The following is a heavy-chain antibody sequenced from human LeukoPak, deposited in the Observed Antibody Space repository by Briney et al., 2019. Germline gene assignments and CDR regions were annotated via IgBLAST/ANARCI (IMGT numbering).Heavy chain of an antibody. Sequence: PGGSLTLSCTASGLTFSNYATTWVRQAPGKGLEWVSSITGSGRGTYYADSVKGRFSVSRDNSQNTVFLHMNSLRADDTALYYCSIDPNGDYVGAFDMWGPGTMVTVSS. CDR3: SIDPNGDYVGAFDM. V-gene: IGHV3-23*01. CDR1: GLTFSNYA. J-gene: IGHJ3*02. D-gene: IGHD4-17*01. CDR2: ITGSGRGT.